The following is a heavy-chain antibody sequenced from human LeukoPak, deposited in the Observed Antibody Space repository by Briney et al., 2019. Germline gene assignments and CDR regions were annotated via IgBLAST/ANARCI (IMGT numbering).Heavy chain of an antibody. CDR3: PKARSISGWYS. J-gene: IGHJ4*02. D-gene: IGHD6-19*01. V-gene: IGHV1-46*01. CDR2: INPSGGST. Sequence: ASVKVSCKASGYTFTSYYMHWVRQAPGQGLEWMGIINPSGGSTSYAQKFQGRVTMTRDTSTSTVYMGLSSLRSEDTAVYYCPKARSISGWYSWGQGTLVTVSS. CDR1: GYTFTSYY.